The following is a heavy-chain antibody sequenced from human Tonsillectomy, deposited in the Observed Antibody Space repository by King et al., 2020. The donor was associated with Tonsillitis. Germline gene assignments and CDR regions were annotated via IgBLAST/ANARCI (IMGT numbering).Heavy chain of an antibody. J-gene: IGHJ6*01. Sequence: QLVQSGAEMKKPGESLTVSCQGSGYSFTTSWISWVRQLPGKGLEWMGRIDPRYGYTNYSPSFQGHVTLSTDTSTTTAYLQWSSLKASDTAMYYCARERRSSYNGMSGKNAMDVWGQGTTVIVSS. V-gene: IGHV5-10-1*03. CDR1: GYSFTTSW. CDR3: ARERRSSYNGMSGKNAMDV. D-gene: IGHD5-12*01. CDR2: IDPRYGYT.